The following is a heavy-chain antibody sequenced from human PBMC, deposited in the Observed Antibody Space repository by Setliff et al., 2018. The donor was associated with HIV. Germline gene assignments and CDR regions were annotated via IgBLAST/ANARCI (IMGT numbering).Heavy chain of an antibody. CDR2: ISRSSDEI. CDR1: GASISNSN. D-gene: IGHD6-19*01. V-gene: IGHV3-21*01. CDR3: VRDYRWLNWFFDL. J-gene: IGHJ2*01. Sequence: KASETLSLTCTVYGASISNSNSYWGWVRQAPGKGLEWVSSISRSSDEIHYADSVKGRFTISRDNTKYSLYLQMNKVRAEDTAVYFCVRDYRWLNWFFDLWGRGTLVTVSS.